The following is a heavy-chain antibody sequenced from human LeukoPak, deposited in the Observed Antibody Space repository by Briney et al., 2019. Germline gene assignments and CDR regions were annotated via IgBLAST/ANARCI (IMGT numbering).Heavy chain of an antibody. CDR1: GGSISSSNW. V-gene: IGHV4-4*02. D-gene: IGHD3-22*01. CDR2: IYHSGST. CDR3: ARSSYYYDSSGYYWIDY. Sequence: PSETLSLTCAVSGGSISSSNWWSWVRQPPGKGLEWIGEIYHSGSTNYNPSLKSRVTISVDKSKNQFSLKLSSVTAADTAVYYCARSSYYYDSSGYYWIDYWGQGTLVTVSS. J-gene: IGHJ4*02.